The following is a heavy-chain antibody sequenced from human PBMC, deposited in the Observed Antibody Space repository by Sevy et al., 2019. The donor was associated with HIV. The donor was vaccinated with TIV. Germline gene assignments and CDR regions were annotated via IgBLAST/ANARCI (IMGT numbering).Heavy chain of an antibody. V-gene: IGHV4-39*01. Sequence: SETLSLTCTVSGASISSSGYYWGWIHQPPGKGLEWIASIRYSGSTYYNPSLRSRVTISADASKNQFSLKLNSVTAADTAVYYCAGPILTYRSGWSYYDHWGQGTVVTVSS. CDR2: IRYSGST. CDR3: AGPILTYRSGWSYYDH. J-gene: IGHJ4*02. D-gene: IGHD6-19*01. CDR1: GASISSSGYY.